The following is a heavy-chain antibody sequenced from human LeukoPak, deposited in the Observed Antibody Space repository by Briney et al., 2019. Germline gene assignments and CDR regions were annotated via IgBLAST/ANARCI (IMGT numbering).Heavy chain of an antibody. CDR3: ARVFQRSSDWSRILSYFDY. J-gene: IGHJ4*02. V-gene: IGHV1-18*01. CDR1: GYTFTNYG. D-gene: IGHD6-19*01. Sequence: GASVKVSCKASGYTFTNYGISWVRQAPGQGLEWMGWINAYNGNTNYAQKLQGRVTMTTDTSTNTAYTELRRLRSDDTAVYYCARVFQRSSDWSRILSYFDYWGQGTLVTVSS. CDR2: INAYNGNT.